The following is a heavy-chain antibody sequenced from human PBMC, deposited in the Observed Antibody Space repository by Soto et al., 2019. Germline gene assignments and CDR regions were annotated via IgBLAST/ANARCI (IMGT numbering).Heavy chain of an antibody. V-gene: IGHV1-8*01. Sequence: QVQLVQSGAEVKKPGASVKVSCKASGYTFISYDINWVRQATGQGPEWMGWMNSNSGNTGYAQKFQGRVTMTRNTSTNTAHMELSSLRSEDTAVYYCARGHAAGTNYFHFDPWGQGTLVTVSS. CDR3: ARGHAAGTNYFHFDP. CDR2: MNSNSGNT. J-gene: IGHJ5*02. CDR1: GYTFISYD. D-gene: IGHD6-19*01.